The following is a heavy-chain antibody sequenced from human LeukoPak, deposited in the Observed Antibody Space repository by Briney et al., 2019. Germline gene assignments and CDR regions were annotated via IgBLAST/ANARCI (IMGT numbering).Heavy chain of an antibody. V-gene: IGHV1-18*01. CDR1: GYTVTSYG. Sequence: ASVKVSCKASGYTVTSYGISWVRQAPGQGLEWMGWISAYNGNTNYAQKLQGRVTMTTDTSTGTAYMELRSLRSDDTAVYYCARGYSSGDSVHFDYWGQGTLVTVSS. CDR3: ARGYSSGDSVHFDY. D-gene: IGHD3-22*01. J-gene: IGHJ4*02. CDR2: ISAYNGNT.